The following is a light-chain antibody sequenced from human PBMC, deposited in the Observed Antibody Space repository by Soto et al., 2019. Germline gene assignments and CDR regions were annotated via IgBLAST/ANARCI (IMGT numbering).Light chain of an antibody. J-gene: IGKJ2*01. CDR2: GAS. CDR3: QQYNDWPGT. Sequence: EIVMTQSPGTLSVSPGERATLSCRASQSVRSNLAWYQQKPGQAPRLLIYGASTRATGIPARCSGSGSGTELTLTISSLQSEDFAVYYCQQYNDWPGTFGQGTTLEVK. CDR1: QSVRSN. V-gene: IGKV3-15*01.